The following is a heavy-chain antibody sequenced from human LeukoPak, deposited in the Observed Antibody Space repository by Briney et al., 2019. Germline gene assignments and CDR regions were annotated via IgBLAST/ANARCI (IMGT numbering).Heavy chain of an antibody. CDR1: GFTFSSYS. CDR2: ISSSSSYI. Sequence: PGGSLRLSCAASGFTFSSYSMNWVRQAPGKGLEWVSSISSSSSYIYYADSVKGRFTISRDNAKNSLYLQMNSLRAEDTAVYYCAKDTDYDILTGSINYWGQGTLVTVSS. J-gene: IGHJ4*02. D-gene: IGHD3-9*01. CDR3: AKDTDYDILTGSINY. V-gene: IGHV3-21*01.